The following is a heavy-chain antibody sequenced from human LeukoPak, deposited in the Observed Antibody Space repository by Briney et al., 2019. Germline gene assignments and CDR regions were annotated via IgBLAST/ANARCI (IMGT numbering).Heavy chain of an antibody. J-gene: IGHJ4*02. CDR1: GYTFTNYG. Sequence: ASVKVSCKASGYTFTNYGVSWVRQAPGQGLEWMGWISAYNGNTDYAQKLQGRVTMTTDTFTSTAYMELRSLRSDDTAVYYCARFDGSSGYYYAFDYWGQGTLVTVSS. CDR2: ISAYNGNT. D-gene: IGHD3-22*01. CDR3: ARFDGSSGYYYAFDY. V-gene: IGHV1-18*01.